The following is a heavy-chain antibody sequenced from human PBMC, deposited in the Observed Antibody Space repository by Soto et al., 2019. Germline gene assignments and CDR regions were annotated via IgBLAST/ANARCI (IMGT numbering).Heavy chain of an antibody. V-gene: IGHV3-30-3*01. D-gene: IGHD3-22*01. J-gene: IGHJ3*02. CDR3: AREIAPHEAFDI. CDR1: GFTFSTSV. Sequence: GGSLRVSCVASGFTFSTSVIHWVRQAPDRGLEWVAVTSTDGGYKNHADSVKGRFTISRDNSKNTLFLQLDSLRAEDTGVYYCAREIAPHEAFDIWGQGTMVTVSS. CDR2: TSTDGGYK.